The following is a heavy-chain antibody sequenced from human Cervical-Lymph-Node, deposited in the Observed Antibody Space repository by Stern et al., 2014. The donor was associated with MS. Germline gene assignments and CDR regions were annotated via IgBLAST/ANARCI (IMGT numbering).Heavy chain of an antibody. J-gene: IGHJ6*02. CDR3: ARRVLVAMGRYPKTLDV. CDR2: IKEDGSEQ. V-gene: IGHV3-7*01. CDR1: GFTFSRYW. Sequence: VQLVESGGVLVQPGGSLKLSCAASGFTFSRYWMTWVRQAPGKGLEWVANIKEDGSEQYYVDSLKGRFTMSRDNAKNSLYLQMNSLRAEDTAVYYCARRVLVAMGRYPKTLDVWGRGTTVTVSS. D-gene: IGHD2-2*01.